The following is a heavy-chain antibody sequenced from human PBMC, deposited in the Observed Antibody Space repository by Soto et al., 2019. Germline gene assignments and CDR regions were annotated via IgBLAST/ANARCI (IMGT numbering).Heavy chain of an antibody. V-gene: IGHV3-74*01. CDR2: INSDGSST. CDR3: ARLIWTPGPSTNGDYDY. D-gene: IGHD4-17*01. J-gene: IGHJ4*02. CDR1: GFTFSSYW. Sequence: GSLRLSCAASGFTFSSYWMHWVRQAPGKGLVWVSRINSDGSSTSYADSVKGRFTISRDNAKNTLYLQMNSLRAEDTAVYYCARLIWTPGPSTNGDYDYWGQGTLVTVSS.